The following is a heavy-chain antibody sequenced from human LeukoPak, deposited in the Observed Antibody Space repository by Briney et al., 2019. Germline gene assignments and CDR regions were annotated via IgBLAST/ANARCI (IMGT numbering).Heavy chain of an antibody. V-gene: IGHV4-61*02. Sequence: SQTLSLTCAVSGGSISSGSYYWSWIRQPAGKGLEWIGRIYTRGSTDYNPSLKSRVTISIDTSKNQFSLKLSSVTAADTAVYYCARDDVGIAAAGGIYWGQGTLVTVSS. D-gene: IGHD6-13*01. J-gene: IGHJ4*02. CDR3: ARDDVGIAAAGGIY. CDR1: GGSISSGSYY. CDR2: IYTRGST.